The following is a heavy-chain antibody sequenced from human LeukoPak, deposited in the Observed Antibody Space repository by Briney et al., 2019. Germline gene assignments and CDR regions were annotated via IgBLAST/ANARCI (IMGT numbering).Heavy chain of an antibody. CDR1: GFTFSTYG. J-gene: IGHJ4*02. Sequence: GGSLRLSCAASGFTFSTYGMNWVRQAPGKGLEWVSGISWNSGSIGYADSVKGRFTISRDNAKNSLYLQMNSLRAEDTALYYCAKVRSGSSPFDYWGQGTLVTVSS. CDR3: AKVRSGSSPFDY. D-gene: IGHD6-19*01. V-gene: IGHV3-9*01. CDR2: ISWNSGSI.